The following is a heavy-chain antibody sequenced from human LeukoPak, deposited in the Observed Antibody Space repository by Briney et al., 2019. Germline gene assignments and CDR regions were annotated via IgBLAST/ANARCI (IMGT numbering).Heavy chain of an antibody. V-gene: IGHV3-20*04. CDR1: GFTFDDYG. CDR3: VRDRCSSTSCHDSPNWFDP. D-gene: IGHD2-2*01. J-gene: IGHJ5*02. CDR2: VNWNGGST. Sequence: GGSLRLSCAASGFTFDDYGMSWVRQAPGKGLEWISGVNWNGGSTGYADSVKGRFTISRDNAKNSLYLQMNSLRAEDTALNYCVRDRCSSTSCHDSPNWFDPWGQGTLVTASS.